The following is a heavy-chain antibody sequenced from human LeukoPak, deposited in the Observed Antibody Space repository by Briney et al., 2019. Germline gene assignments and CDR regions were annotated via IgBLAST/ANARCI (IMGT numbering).Heavy chain of an antibody. CDR3: ARGRGIVGATTDYYFDY. J-gene: IGHJ4*02. Sequence: PSETLSLTCTVSGGSIRSFCWTWIRQTSGKGLDWIGHFCSSGTTTYNPSLKSRVTMSLDASKNELSLKLLSVTAADTAMYYCARGRGIVGATTDYYFDYWGQGTLVTVSS. D-gene: IGHD1-26*01. CDR2: FCSSGTT. V-gene: IGHV4-59*01. CDR1: GGSIRSFC.